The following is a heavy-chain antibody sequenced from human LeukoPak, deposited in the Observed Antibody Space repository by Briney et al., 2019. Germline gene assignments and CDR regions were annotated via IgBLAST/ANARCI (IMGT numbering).Heavy chain of an antibody. CDR1: GFTFSSYA. Sequence: GGSLRLSCAASGFTFSSYAMSWVRQAPGKGLEWVSAISGSGGSTYYADSVKGRFTISRDNSKNTLYLQMNSLRAEDTAVYYCAKGPNYDSSGYYYLDYWGQGTLVTVSS. CDR3: AKGPNYDSSGYYYLDY. D-gene: IGHD3-22*01. V-gene: IGHV3-23*01. CDR2: ISGSGGST. J-gene: IGHJ4*02.